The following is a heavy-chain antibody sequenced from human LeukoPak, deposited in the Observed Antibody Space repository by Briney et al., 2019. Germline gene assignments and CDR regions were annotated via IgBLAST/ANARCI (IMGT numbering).Heavy chain of an antibody. V-gene: IGHV1-8*01. D-gene: IGHD3-10*01. CDR2: MNPNSGNT. Sequence: ASVKVSCKASGYTFTSYDINWVRQATGQGLEWMGWMNPNSGNTGYAQKFQGRVTMTEDTSTDTAYMVLSSLRSEDTAVYYCATGEGKYYFDYWGQGTLVTVSS. J-gene: IGHJ4*02. CDR1: GYTFTSYD. CDR3: ATGEGKYYFDY.